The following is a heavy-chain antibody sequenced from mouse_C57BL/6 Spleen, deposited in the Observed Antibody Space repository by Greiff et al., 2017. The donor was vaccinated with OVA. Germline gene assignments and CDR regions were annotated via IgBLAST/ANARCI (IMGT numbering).Heavy chain of an antibody. V-gene: IGHV1-50*01. CDR1: GYTFTSYW. D-gene: IGHD2-4*01. CDR2: IDPSDSYT. Sequence: QVQLKQPGAELVKPGASVKLSCKASGYTFTSYWMQWVKQRPGQGLEWIGEIDPSDSYTNYNQKFKGKATLTVDTSSSTAYMQLSSLTSEDSAVYYCAGRYDYADYFDYWGQGTTLTVSS. J-gene: IGHJ2*01. CDR3: AGRYDYADYFDY.